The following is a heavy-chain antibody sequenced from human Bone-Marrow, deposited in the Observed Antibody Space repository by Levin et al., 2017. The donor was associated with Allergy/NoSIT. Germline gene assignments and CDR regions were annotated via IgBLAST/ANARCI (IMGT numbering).Heavy chain of an antibody. Sequence: SQTLSLICAVSGASISSSNWWNWVRQTPGGGLEWIGEIFHSGIANYNPSLKSRILISVDKSKNHFSLNLKSVTAADTALYYCTRRNSSWATFTFDIWGHGTMVTVS. CDR3: TRRNSSWATFTFDI. CDR1: GASISSSNW. J-gene: IGHJ3*02. CDR2: IFHSGIA. D-gene: IGHD1/OR15-1a*01. V-gene: IGHV4-4*02.